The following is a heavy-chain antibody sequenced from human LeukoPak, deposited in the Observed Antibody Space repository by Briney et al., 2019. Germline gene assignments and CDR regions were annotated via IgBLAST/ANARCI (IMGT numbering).Heavy chain of an antibody. CDR3: ATGAGSFGEPLDV. J-gene: IGHJ6*04. D-gene: IGHD3-10*01. CDR1: GYTFTSYY. CDR2: INPSGGST. Sequence: ASVKVSCKASGYTFTSYYMHWVRQAPGQGLEWMGTINPSGGSTSYAQKFQGRVTMTRDTSTSTVYMELSSLRSEDTAVYYCATGAGSFGEPLDVWGKGTTVTISS. V-gene: IGHV1-46*01.